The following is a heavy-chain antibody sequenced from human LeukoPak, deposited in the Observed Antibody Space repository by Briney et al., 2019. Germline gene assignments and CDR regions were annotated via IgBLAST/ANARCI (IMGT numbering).Heavy chain of an antibody. CDR3: ARGPQWLVHPGRYYYYGMDV. CDR2: INHSGST. V-gene: IGHV4-34*01. CDR1: GGSFSGYY. D-gene: IGHD6-19*01. Sequence: SETLSLTCAVYGGSFSGYYWSWIRQPPGKGLEWIREINHSGSTNYNPSLKSRVTISVDTSKNQFSLKLSSVTAADTAVYYSARGPQWLVHPGRYYYYGMDVWGQVTTLTVSS. J-gene: IGHJ6*02.